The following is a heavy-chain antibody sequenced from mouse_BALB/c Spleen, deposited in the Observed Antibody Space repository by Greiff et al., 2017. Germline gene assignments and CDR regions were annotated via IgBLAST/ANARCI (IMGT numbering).Heavy chain of an antibody. V-gene: IGHV7-3*02. D-gene: IGHD1-1*01. CDR2: IRNKANGYTT. Sequence: EVKVEESGGGLVQPGGSLRLSCATSGFTFTDYYMSWVRQPPGKALEWLGFIRNKANGYTTEYSASVKGRFTISRDNSQSILYLQMNTLRAEDSATYYCARAYYGSSVFDYWGQGTTLTVSS. CDR3: ARAYYGSSVFDY. CDR1: GFTFTDYY. J-gene: IGHJ2*01.